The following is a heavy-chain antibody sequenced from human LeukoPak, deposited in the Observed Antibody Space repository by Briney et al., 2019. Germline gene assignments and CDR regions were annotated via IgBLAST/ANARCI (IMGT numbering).Heavy chain of an antibody. CDR3: ARTTVTTFGDWFDP. J-gene: IGHJ5*02. CDR2: ISSSSSYI. D-gene: IGHD4-17*01. V-gene: IGHV3-21*01. Sequence: GGSLRLSCAASGFTFSSYSMNWVRQAPGKGLEWVSFISSSSSYIYYADSVKGRFTISRDNAKNSLYLQMNSLRAEDTAVYYCARTTVTTFGDWFDPWGQGTLVTVYS. CDR1: GFTFSSYS.